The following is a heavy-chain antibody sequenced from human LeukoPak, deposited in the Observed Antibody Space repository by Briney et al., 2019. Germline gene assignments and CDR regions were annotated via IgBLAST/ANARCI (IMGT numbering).Heavy chain of an antibody. V-gene: IGHV3-33*01. D-gene: IGHD2-8*01. Sequence: GGSLRLSCAASGFTFSSYGMHWVRQAPGKGLEWVADIWFDGKNEHFADSVKGRFTISRDNSKNTMYLQINSLRAEDTAVYYCARDRHCANGVCHSPPGMDVWGQGTTVAVSS. CDR3: ARDRHCANGVCHSPPGMDV. J-gene: IGHJ6*02. CDR2: IWFDGKNE. CDR1: GFTFSSYG.